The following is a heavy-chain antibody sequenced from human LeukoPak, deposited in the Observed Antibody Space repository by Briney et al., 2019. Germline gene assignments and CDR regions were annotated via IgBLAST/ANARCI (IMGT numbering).Heavy chain of an antibody. J-gene: IGHJ4*02. V-gene: IGHV1-46*01. D-gene: IGHD3-3*01. CDR2: INPSGGST. CDR3: ARGGPVLRFLEWLSLTDY. CDR1: GYTFTSYY. Sequence: GASVKVSCKASGYTFTSYYMHWVRQAPGQRLEWMGIINPSGGSTSYAQKFQGRVTMTRDTSTSTVYMELSSLRSEDTAVYYCARGGPVLRFLEWLSLTDYWGQGTLVTVSS.